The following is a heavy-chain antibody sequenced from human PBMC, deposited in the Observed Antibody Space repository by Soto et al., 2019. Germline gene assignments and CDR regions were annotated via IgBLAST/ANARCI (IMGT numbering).Heavy chain of an antibody. CDR3: AREIEDTGMAEQGSDLXFDF. CDR2: IFYTGST. CDR1: GGPFSRGGYY. Sequence: SETLSLTCTVSGGPFSRGGYYWSWIRQHPGKGLECIGYIFYTGSTYYNPTLKSRVTISVDTSKNQFSLKLSSLTAADTAVYYCAREIEDTGMAEQGSDLXFDFWGQGTLVTGSS. V-gene: IGHV4-31*03. J-gene: IGHJ4*02. D-gene: IGHD5-18*01.